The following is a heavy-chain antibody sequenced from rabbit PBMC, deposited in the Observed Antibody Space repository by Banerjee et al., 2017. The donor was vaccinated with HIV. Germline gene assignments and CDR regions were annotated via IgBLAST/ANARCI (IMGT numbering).Heavy chain of an antibody. CDR1: GFSFSSGYW. Sequence: QEQLVESGGGLVQPEGSLTLTCTAFGFSFSSGYWICWVRQAPGKGPEWIACIYAGSSGITDYASWAKGRFTISKTSSTTVTLQMTSLTAADTATYFCARATILMVVLWDLWGPGTLVTVS. V-gene: IGHV1S45*01. CDR3: ARATILMVVLWDL. D-gene: IGHD6-1*01. CDR2: IYAGSSGIT. J-gene: IGHJ4*01.